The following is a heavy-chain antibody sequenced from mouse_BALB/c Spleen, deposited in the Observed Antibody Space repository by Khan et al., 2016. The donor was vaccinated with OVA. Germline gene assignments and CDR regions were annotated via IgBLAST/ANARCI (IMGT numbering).Heavy chain of an antibody. CDR3: ARDGYSPWFAY. D-gene: IGHD2-3*01. J-gene: IGHJ3*01. CDR1: AFNIKDYY. Sequence: EVQLQQSGAELVRPGALVKLSCKASAFNIKDYYMHWVKQRPEQGLEWIGWIDPENGNTIYDPKFQGKASITAETSSNTAYLQLSSLASEATAVYYCARDGYSPWFAYWGQGTLVTVSA. CDR2: IDPENGNT. V-gene: IGHV14-1*02.